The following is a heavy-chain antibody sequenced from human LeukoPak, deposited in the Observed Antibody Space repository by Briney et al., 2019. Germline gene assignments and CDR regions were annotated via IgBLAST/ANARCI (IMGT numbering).Heavy chain of an antibody. D-gene: IGHD3-22*01. CDR2: IGGSGTRT. CDR3: ARDSYYDSSGYYNWFDP. V-gene: IGHV3-23*01. Sequence: GGSLRLSCAASGFTFSNYGMSWVRQAPGKGLEWVSGIGGSGTRTYYADSVKGRFTISRDNSKNTLYLQMNSLRAEDTAVYYCARDSYYDSSGYYNWFDPWGQGTLVTVSS. J-gene: IGHJ5*02. CDR1: GFTFSNYG.